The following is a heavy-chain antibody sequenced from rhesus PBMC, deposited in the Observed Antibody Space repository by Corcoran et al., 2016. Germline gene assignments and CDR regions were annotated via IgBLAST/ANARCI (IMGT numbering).Heavy chain of an antibody. CDR3: AKDWVDCSGIYCYAEYFEF. Sequence: EVQLVESGGGLVQLGGSLRLSCAASGFTFSSYGIIWVRQALGKGLEGVSYISNDDGRKYYADSVKGRFTIARDNTRNTLSLQMNSLRAEDADVYYCAKDWVDCSGIYCYAEYFEFWGQGALVTVSS. CDR1: GFTFSSYG. V-gene: IGHV3S5*01. CDR2: ISNDDGRK. D-gene: IGHD2-27*01. J-gene: IGHJ1*01.